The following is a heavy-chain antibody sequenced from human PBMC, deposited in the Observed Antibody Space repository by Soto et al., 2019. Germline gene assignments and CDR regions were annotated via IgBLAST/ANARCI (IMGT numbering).Heavy chain of an antibody. J-gene: IGHJ4*02. V-gene: IGHV3-21*01. CDR1: GFTFSSYS. CDR3: AESKTTDFDY. CDR2: ISSSSSYI. Sequence: PGGSLRLSCAASGFTFSSYSMNWVRQAPGKGLEWVSSISSSSSYIYYADSVKGRFTISRDNAKNSLYLQMNSLRAEDTAVYYCAESKTTDFDYWGQGTLVTVSS. D-gene: IGHD4-17*01.